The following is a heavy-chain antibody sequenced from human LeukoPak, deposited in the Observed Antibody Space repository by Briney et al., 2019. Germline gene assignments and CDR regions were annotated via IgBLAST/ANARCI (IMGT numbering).Heavy chain of an antibody. D-gene: IGHD2-2*01. V-gene: IGHV3-64*01. CDR1: GFTFSSYA. Sequence: GGSLRLSCAASGFTFSSYAMHWVRQAPGKGLEFVSAISSNGGSTYYANSVKGRFTISRDNSKNTLHLQMGSLRAEDMAVYYCARGVCSSTSCPFDYWGQGNLVTVSS. CDR2: ISSNGGST. CDR3: ARGVCSSTSCPFDY. J-gene: IGHJ4*02.